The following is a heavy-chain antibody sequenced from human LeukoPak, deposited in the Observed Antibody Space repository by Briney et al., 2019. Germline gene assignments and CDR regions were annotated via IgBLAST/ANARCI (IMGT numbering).Heavy chain of an antibody. Sequence: PSETLSLTCTVSGGSINSRSYYWGWIRQPPGKGLEWIGSLYHSGRAYYNPSLKSRVTISVDTSKNQFSLKLSSVTAADTAVYYCARDRDWYDSRRATEFDIWGQGTMVTVSS. CDR3: ARDRDWYDSRRATEFDI. CDR2: LYHSGRA. J-gene: IGHJ3*02. V-gene: IGHV4-39*07. CDR1: GGSINSRSYY. D-gene: IGHD3-22*01.